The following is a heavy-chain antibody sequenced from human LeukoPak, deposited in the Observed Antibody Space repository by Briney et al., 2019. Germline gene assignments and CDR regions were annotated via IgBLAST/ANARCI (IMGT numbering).Heavy chain of an antibody. Sequence: GGSLRLSCAASGFTFSSYGMHWVRQAPGKGLEWVAVIWYDGSNKLYADSVKGRFTISRDNSKNTLYLQMNSLRAEDTAVYYCARDRAAADLDYWGQGTLVTACS. CDR1: GFTFSSYG. V-gene: IGHV3-33*01. CDR2: IWYDGSNK. D-gene: IGHD6-13*01. J-gene: IGHJ4*02. CDR3: ARDRAAADLDY.